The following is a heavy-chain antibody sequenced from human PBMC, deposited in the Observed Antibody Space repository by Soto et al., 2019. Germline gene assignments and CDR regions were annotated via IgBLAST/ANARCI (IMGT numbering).Heavy chain of an antibody. J-gene: IGHJ4*02. CDR3: ARADYYDSSGYYPPPPVDY. V-gene: IGHV1-3*01. D-gene: IGHD3-22*01. CDR2: INAGNGNT. CDR1: GYTFTSYA. Sequence: SVKVSCQASGYTFTSYAMHWVRQAPVQRLEWMGWINAGNGNTKYSQKFQGRVTITRDTSASTAYMELSSLRSEDTAVYYCARADYYDSSGYYPPPPVDYWGQGTLVTVSS.